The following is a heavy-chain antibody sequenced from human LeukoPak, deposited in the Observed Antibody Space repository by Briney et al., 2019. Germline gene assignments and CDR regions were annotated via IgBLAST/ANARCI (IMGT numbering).Heavy chain of an antibody. CDR2: ISAYSGKT. Sequence: ASLKDSCKASGYTFTSYGFSWVRQAPGQGLEWMGWISAYSGKTDYPQKFQGRVTMTTDPSTTTAYMELENLRSDDTAMYYCTASGWSKPYYFDSWGQGTLVTVSS. CDR3: TASGWSKPYYFDS. D-gene: IGHD6-19*01. V-gene: IGHV1-18*01. CDR1: GYTFTSYG. J-gene: IGHJ4*02.